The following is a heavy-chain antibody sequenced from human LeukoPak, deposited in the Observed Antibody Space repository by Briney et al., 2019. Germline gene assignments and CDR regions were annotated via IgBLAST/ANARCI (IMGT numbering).Heavy chain of an antibody. CDR1: GFTFSSYG. CDR3: ARDRGYFDN. J-gene: IGHJ4*02. Sequence: PGGSLRLSCAASGFTFSSYGMNWVRQTPGKGLEWVSYISSSGSNIYNADSVKGRFTISRDNVQNSLYLQMNSLRAEDTAMYYCARDRGYFDNWGQGTLVTVTS. V-gene: IGHV3-48*03. CDR2: ISSSGSNI.